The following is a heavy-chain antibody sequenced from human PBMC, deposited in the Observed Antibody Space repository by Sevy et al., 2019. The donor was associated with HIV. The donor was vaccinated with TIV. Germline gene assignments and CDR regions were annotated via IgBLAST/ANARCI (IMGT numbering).Heavy chain of an antibody. V-gene: IGHV3-7*01. J-gene: IGHJ4*02. Sequence: GGSLRLSCAASGFTFSSYWMSWVRQAPGKGLEWVANIKQDGSEKYYVDSVKGRFTISRDNAKNSLYLQMNSLRAEDTAVYYCARDGGGPDIVLMVYGYTPTDYWGQGTLVTVSS. CDR3: ARDGGGPDIVLMVYGYTPTDY. CDR2: IKQDGSEK. D-gene: IGHD2-8*01. CDR1: GFTFSSYW.